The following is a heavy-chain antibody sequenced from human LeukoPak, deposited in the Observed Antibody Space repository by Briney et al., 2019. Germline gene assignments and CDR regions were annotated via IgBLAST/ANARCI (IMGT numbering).Heavy chain of an antibody. J-gene: IGHJ5*02. CDR2: IRSDGNNK. Sequence: GESLRLSCAASAFTFSRYGMHWDRQAQGKGLEWVALIRSDGNNKYYADSVKGRFAISRDNSKNTLSLQMNSLRTEDTAVYYCAKDRYGSGSDTPWGQGTLVTVSS. D-gene: IGHD3-10*01. CDR3: AKDRYGSGSDTP. CDR1: AFTFSRYG. V-gene: IGHV3-30*02.